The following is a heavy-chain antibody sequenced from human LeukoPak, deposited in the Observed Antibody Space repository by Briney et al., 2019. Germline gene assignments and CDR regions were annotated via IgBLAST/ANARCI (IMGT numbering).Heavy chain of an antibody. V-gene: IGHV3-23*01. Sequence: EGSLRLSCAASGFTFNSYAMTWVRQAPGKGLEWVSSISGNGGSTYYTDSVKGRFTISRDNSKNTLYLQMNSLRAEDTAAYYCAKDLRVIVVTYYMDVWGKGTTVTVSS. D-gene: IGHD2-2*01. CDR2: ISGNGGST. CDR1: GFTFNSYA. J-gene: IGHJ6*03. CDR3: AKDLRVIVVTYYMDV.